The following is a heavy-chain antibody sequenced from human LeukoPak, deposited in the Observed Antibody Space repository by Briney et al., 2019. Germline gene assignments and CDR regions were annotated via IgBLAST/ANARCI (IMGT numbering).Heavy chain of an antibody. CDR1: GGSFSGYY. Sequence: SETLSLTCAVYGGSFSGYYWSWIRQPPGEGLEWIGEINHSGSTNYNPSLKSRVTISVDTSKNQFSLKLSSVTAADTAVYYCARGPPGGLGYWGQGTLVTVSS. CDR3: ARGPPGGLGY. V-gene: IGHV4-34*01. D-gene: IGHD3/OR15-3a*01. J-gene: IGHJ4*02. CDR2: INHSGST.